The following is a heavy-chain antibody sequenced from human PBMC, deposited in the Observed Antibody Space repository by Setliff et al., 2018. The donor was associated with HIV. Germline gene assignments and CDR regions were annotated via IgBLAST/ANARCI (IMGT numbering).Heavy chain of an antibody. V-gene: IGHV1-2*02. J-gene: IGHJ6*02. CDR2: VNPNSGDA. CDR3: ARNFGLSPSGKYYYYYGMDI. D-gene: IGHD3-10*01. Sequence: ASVQVSCKASGYTFTGHYLHWVRQAPGQGLEWLGWVNPNSGDAIYAQNFQGRVTMTRDTSINAAYMGLRGLRSDDTAVYYCARNFGLSPSGKYYYYYGMDIWGQGTTVTVSS. CDR1: GYTFTGHY.